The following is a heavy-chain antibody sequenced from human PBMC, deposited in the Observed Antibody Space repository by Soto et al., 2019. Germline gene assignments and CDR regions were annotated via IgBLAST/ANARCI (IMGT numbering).Heavy chain of an antibody. CDR3: ATDIVVVVAATPHAFDY. CDR2: ISYDGSNK. V-gene: IGHV3-30-3*01. CDR1: GFTFSSYA. Sequence: GGSLRLSCAASGFTFSSYAMHWVRQAPGKGLEWVAVISYDGSNKYYADSVKGRFTISRDNSKNTLNLQMNSLRAEDTAVYYCATDIVVVVAATPHAFDYWGQGTLVTVSS. J-gene: IGHJ4*02. D-gene: IGHD2-15*01.